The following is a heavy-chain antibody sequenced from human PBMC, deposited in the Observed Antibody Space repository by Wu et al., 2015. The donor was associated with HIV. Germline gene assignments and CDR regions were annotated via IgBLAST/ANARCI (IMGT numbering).Heavy chain of an antibody. J-gene: IGHJ4*02. V-gene: IGHV1-2*02. CDR3: ARAVAGRFFDWLPQLDY. D-gene: IGHD3-9*01. CDR1: RDTFSGYY. CDR2: INPDNDRT. Sequence: QVQLVQSGAEVKKPGASVKVSCKASRDTFSGYYMHWVRQAPGQGLEWMGWINPDNDRTNFAQKFQVRVTMTRDTSISTAYMTLSRLRSDDTAIYYCARAVAGRFFDWLPQLDYWGQGTLVTASS.